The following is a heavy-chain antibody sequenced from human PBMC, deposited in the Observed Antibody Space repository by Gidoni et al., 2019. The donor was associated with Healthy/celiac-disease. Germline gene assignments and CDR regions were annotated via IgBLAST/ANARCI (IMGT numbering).Heavy chain of an antibody. Sequence: EVQLVESGGGLVQPGGSLRLSCAASGFTFSSYELNWVRQAPGKGLEWVAYISSSGSTIYYADSVKDRFTISRGDAKNSLCLQMDSLRGEDTAVYDCAREAVATFRFLDYWGQGTLVTVSS. D-gene: IGHD5-12*01. CDR2: ISSSGSTI. CDR3: AREAVATFRFLDY. V-gene: IGHV3-48*03. J-gene: IGHJ4*02. CDR1: GFTFSSYE.